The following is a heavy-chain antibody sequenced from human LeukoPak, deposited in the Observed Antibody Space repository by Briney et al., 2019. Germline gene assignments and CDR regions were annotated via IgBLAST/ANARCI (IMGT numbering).Heavy chain of an antibody. Sequence: SETLSLTCAVYGGSFSGYYWSWIRQPPGKGLEWIGEINHSGSTNYNPSLKSRVTISVDTSKNQFSLKLSSVTAADTAVYYCAGVFSGRRPFELWGQGTLVTVSS. D-gene: IGHD3-10*01. J-gene: IGHJ4*02. CDR3: AGVFSGRRPFEL. CDR1: GGSFSGYY. V-gene: IGHV4-34*01. CDR2: INHSGST.